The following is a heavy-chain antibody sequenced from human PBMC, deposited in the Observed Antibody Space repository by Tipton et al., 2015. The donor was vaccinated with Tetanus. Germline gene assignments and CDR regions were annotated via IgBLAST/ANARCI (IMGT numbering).Heavy chain of an antibody. CDR3: ARSLAAQDWFDP. Sequence: QLVQSGAEVKKPGASVKVSCKASGYTFTSYYMHWVRQAPGQGLEWMGIINPSGGSTSYAQKFQGRVTMTRDTSTSTVYMELSSLRSEDPAVYSWARSLAAQDWFDPWGQGPLVTVSS. V-gene: IGHV1-46*01. CDR2: INPSGGST. D-gene: IGHD6-6*01. CDR1: GYTFTSYY. J-gene: IGHJ5*02.